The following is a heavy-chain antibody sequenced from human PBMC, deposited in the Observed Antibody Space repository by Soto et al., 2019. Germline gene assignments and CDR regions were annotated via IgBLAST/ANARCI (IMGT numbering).Heavy chain of an antibody. CDR3: TSLYYGH. J-gene: IGHJ4*02. D-gene: IGHD4-17*01. V-gene: IGHV3-15*01. CDR1: EFTFTNAW. CDR2: IKSKTAGGTT. Sequence: GESLKISCAASEFTFTNAWMSWVRQAPGKGLEWVGRIKSKTAGGTTDYAAPVQGRFTISRDESRNTLYLQMNSLKTEDTAVYYCTSLYYGHWGQGTLVTVPS.